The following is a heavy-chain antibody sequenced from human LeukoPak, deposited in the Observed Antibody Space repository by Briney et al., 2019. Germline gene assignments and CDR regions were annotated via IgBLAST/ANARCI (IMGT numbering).Heavy chain of an antibody. D-gene: IGHD2-21*01. CDR3: AGGEKTYVDY. CDR2: ITGTSGRT. CDR1: GITFSNFA. Sequence: GGSLRLSCEVSGITFSNFAMAWVRQAPGKGLEWVSLITGTSGRTYYAASVKGRFTISRDNSKNTLYLQMNSLRAEDTAVYYCAGGEKTYVDYWGQGTLVTVSS. V-gene: IGHV3-23*01. J-gene: IGHJ4*02.